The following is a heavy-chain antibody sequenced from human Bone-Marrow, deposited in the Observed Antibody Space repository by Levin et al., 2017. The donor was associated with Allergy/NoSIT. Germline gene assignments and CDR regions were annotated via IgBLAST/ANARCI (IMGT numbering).Heavy chain of an antibody. Sequence: GGSLRLSCAASGFTFNDYFMHWVRQPPGKGLEWVSLISGDGGTTHYAGSVRGRFTISRDNSRDSLYLQMNSLRNEDTALYYCAKDQTGTIDYWGQGTLVTVSS. CDR2: ISGDGGTT. D-gene: IGHD1-1*01. J-gene: IGHJ4*02. CDR3: AKDQTGTIDY. V-gene: IGHV3-43*01. CDR1: GFTFNDYF.